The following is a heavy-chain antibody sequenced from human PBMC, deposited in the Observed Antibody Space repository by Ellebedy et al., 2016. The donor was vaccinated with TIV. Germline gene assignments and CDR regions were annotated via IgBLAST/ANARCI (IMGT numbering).Heavy chain of an antibody. D-gene: IGHD1-26*01. Sequence: SETLSLXCTVSRGSVSTGHYYWSWIRQRPGKGLEWIGYIYNSGDTNYNPSLKSRVTISVDTSKNQFSLKLSSVTAADTAVYYCASHLMVGATTPYDNWGQGVLVTVSS. CDR2: IYNSGDT. J-gene: IGHJ4*02. V-gene: IGHV4-61*01. CDR3: ASHLMVGATTPYDN. CDR1: RGSVSTGHYY.